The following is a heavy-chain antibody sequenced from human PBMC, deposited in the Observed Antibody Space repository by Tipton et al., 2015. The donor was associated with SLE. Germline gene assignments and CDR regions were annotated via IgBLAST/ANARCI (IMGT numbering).Heavy chain of an antibody. CDR3: VRDKWGEYYPSTGYFWSFDP. J-gene: IGHJ5*02. Sequence: TLSLTCTVSGASMNNYYWSWLRLPPGKGLEWIGYIYFSGGTNYNPPLKRRVTMSVDTSKNQFSLNLSSLTAADTAVYYCVRDKWGEYYPSTGYFWSFDPWGQGILVTVSS. CDR1: GASMNNYY. D-gene: IGHD3-9*01. V-gene: IGHV4-59*12. CDR2: IYFSGGT.